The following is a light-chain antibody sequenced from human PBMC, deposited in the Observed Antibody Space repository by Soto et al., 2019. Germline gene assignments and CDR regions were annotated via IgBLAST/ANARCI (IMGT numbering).Light chain of an antibody. CDR1: QSVSSN. CDR3: QQYNDWLWT. J-gene: IGKJ1*01. Sequence: EIVMTQSPATLSVSPGERATRFCRASQSVSSNLAWYQQKPGQAPRLLLYGASTRATAIPARFSGSGSGTEFTLTISSLQSEDFAVYYCQQYNDWLWTFGQGTKVEIQ. CDR2: GAS. V-gene: IGKV3-15*01.